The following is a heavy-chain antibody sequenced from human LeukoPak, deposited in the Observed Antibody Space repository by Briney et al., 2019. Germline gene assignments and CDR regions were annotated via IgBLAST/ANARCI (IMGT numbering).Heavy chain of an antibody. V-gene: IGHV3-7*01. CDR2: INQDGSEK. Sequence: SGGSLRLSCAASGFTFSSYLMSWVRQAPGKGLEWVSNINQDGSEKYYVASVKGRFTNSRDNAKNSLYLQMNSLRDEDTAVYYCARDRYYDYVWGSYRSKPDAFDIWGQGTMVTVSS. D-gene: IGHD3-16*02. J-gene: IGHJ3*02. CDR1: GFTFSSYL. CDR3: ARDRYYDYVWGSYRSKPDAFDI.